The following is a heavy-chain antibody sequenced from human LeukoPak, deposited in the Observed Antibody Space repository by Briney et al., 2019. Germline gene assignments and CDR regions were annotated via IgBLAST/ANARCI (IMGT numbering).Heavy chain of an antibody. CDR1: GGSISSGGYY. D-gene: IGHD4-17*01. J-gene: IGHJ4*02. Sequence: SETLSLTCTVSGGSISSGGYYWSWIRQHPGKGLEWIGYIYYSGNTYYNPSLKSRVTISVDTSKNQFSLKLSSVTAADTAVYYCARVTVTDRIVDYWGQGTLVTVSS. CDR2: IYYSGNT. CDR3: ARVTVTDRIVDY. V-gene: IGHV4-31*03.